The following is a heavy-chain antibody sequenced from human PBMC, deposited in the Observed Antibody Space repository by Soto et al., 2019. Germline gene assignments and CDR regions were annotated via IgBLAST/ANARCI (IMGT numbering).Heavy chain of an antibody. D-gene: IGHD3-10*01. CDR3: ARGDGDYYGSGSYYNPPDY. V-gene: IGHV4-39*01. Sequence: PSETLSLTCTVSGGSISSSSYYGGWIRQPPGKGLEWIGSIYYSGSTYYNPSLKSRVTISVDTSKNQFSLKLSSVTAADTAVYYCARGDGDYYGSGSYYNPPDYWGQGTLVTVSS. CDR2: IYYSGST. CDR1: GGSISSSSYY. J-gene: IGHJ4*02.